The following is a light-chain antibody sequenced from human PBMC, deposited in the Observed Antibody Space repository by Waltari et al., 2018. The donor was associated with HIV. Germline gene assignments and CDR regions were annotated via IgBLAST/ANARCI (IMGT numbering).Light chain of an antibody. Sequence: SALLQPAPVSGSPGQSITISCSGSSLDFGLVNYVSWNQRFSGEVPKLIIYDVHKPPSAVTVRFSGSKTLNRASPTSSGLQTYDEAVYFCSSFSSAPSFYIFG. V-gene: IGLV2-14*03. CDR3: SSFSSAPSFYI. J-gene: IGLJ1*01. CDR1: SLDFGLVNY. CDR2: DVH.